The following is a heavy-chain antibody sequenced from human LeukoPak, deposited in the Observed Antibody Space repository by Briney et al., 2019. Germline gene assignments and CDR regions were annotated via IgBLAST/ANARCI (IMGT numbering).Heavy chain of an antibody. CDR2: IWYDGSNK. J-gene: IGHJ4*02. CDR1: GFTFSSYG. Sequence: GGSLRLSCAASGFTFSSYGMHWVRQAPGKGLEWVAVIWYDGSNKYYADSVKGRFTISRDNSKNTLYLQMNGLRAEDTAVYYCAKERGGGGYSYGQYYFDYWGQGTLVTVSS. CDR3: AKERGGGGYSYGQYYFDY. V-gene: IGHV3-33*06. D-gene: IGHD5-18*01.